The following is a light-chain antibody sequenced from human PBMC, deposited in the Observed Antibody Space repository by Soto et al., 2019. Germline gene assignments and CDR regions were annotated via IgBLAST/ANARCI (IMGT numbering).Light chain of an antibody. V-gene: IGLV2-8*01. J-gene: IGLJ1*01. CDR2: DVT. CDR3: SSYAGTHIV. Sequence: QSVLTQPPSASGAPGQSVTISCTGTSCDVGGYDYVSWYQQHPGKAPKLMIYDVTKRPSGVPDRFSGSKSANTASLTVSGLQAEDEADYYCSSYAGTHIVFGTGTKVTVL. CDR1: SCDVGGYDY.